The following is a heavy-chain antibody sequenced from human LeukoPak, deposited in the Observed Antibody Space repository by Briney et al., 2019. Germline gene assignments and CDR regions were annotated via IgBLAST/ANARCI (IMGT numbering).Heavy chain of an antibody. Sequence: SETLSLTCAVYGGSFSGYYWSWIRQPPGKGLEWIGEINHSGSTNYNPSLKSRVTISVDTSKNQFSLKLSSVTAADTAVYYCARRGTSYYYYYMDVWGKGTTVTISS. V-gene: IGHV4-34*01. D-gene: IGHD3-16*01. CDR3: ARRGTSYYYYYMDV. J-gene: IGHJ6*03. CDR2: INHSGST. CDR1: GGSFSGYY.